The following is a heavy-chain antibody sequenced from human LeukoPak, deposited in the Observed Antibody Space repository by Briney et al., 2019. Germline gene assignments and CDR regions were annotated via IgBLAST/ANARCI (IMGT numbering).Heavy chain of an antibody. CDR2: ISYDGSNK. CDR3: AAISIAAAGHYYYYYMDV. V-gene: IGHV3-30*03. J-gene: IGHJ6*03. D-gene: IGHD6-13*01. CDR1: GFTFSSYG. Sequence: GGSLRLSCAASGFTFSSYGMHWVRQAPGKGLEWVAVISYDGSNKYYADSVKGRFTISRDNSKNTLYLQMNSLRAEDTAVYYCAAISIAAAGHYYYYYMDVWGKGTTVTISS.